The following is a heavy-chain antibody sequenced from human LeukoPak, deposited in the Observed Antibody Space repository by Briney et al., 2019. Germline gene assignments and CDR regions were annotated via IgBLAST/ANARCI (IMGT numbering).Heavy chain of an antibody. CDR3: ARYGTDPFDI. V-gene: IGHV3-74*01. CDR2: INNDGSNT. J-gene: IGHJ3*02. Sequence: GGSLRLSCAASGFTFSRYWMHWVRQAPGKGLVWVSRINNDGSNTYYADSVKGRFTISRDNAKNTLYLQMDGLRAEDTALYYCARYGTDPFDIWGQGALVTVSS. CDR1: GFTFSRYW. D-gene: IGHD4-17*01.